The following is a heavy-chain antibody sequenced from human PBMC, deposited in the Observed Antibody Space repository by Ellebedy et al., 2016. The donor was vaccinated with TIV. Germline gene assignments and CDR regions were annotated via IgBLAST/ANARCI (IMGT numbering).Heavy chain of an antibody. CDR3: ARDLPNWANDY. Sequence: GESLKISXEGSGFVFSKYAMNWVRQAPGKGLEWISYINHKSEGIGYADSVKGRFTISRDNAKNSVYLQMNSLRADDTALYYCARDLPNWANDYWGQGALVTVSS. CDR2: INHKSEGI. D-gene: IGHD1-1*01. CDR1: GFVFSKYA. V-gene: IGHV3-48*04. J-gene: IGHJ4*02.